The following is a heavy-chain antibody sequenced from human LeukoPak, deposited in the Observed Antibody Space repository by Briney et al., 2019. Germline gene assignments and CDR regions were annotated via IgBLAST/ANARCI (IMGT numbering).Heavy chain of an antibody. CDR3: ARDSRHRRFLEWLFDP. D-gene: IGHD3-3*01. J-gene: IGHJ5*02. CDR2: IYHSGST. Sequence: SQALSLTCTVSGVSISSGGYYWSWIRQPPGKGLEWIGYIYHSGSTYYNSSLKSRVTISVDRSKNQFSLKLSSVTAADTAVYYCARDSRHRRFLEWLFDPWGQGTLVTVSS. CDR1: GVSISSGGYY. V-gene: IGHV4-30-2*01.